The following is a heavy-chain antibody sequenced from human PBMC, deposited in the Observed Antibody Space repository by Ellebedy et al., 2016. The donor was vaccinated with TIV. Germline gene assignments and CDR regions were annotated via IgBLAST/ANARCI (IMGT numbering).Heavy chain of an antibody. CDR2: IIPIFGTA. CDR1: GGTFSSYA. V-gene: IGHV1-69*13. CDR3: ARELYYYGSATFDY. J-gene: IGHJ4*02. Sequence: SVKVSCXASGGTFSSYAISWVRQAPGQGLEWMGGIIPIFGTANYAQKFQGRVTITADESTSTAYMELSSLRSEDTAVYYCARELYYYGSATFDYWGQGTLVTVSS. D-gene: IGHD3-10*01.